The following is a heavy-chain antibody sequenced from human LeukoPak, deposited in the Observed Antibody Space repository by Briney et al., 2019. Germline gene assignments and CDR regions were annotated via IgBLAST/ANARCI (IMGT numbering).Heavy chain of an antibody. D-gene: IGHD6-19*01. V-gene: IGHV3-21*01. CDR3: ARALDSGWYVWSY. Sequence: GGSLRLSCAASSTVSFYSLNWVRQAPGKGLEWVSSITSSGSYTYYADSAKGRFTISRDNAKNSLYLQMNSLRADDTGVYYCARALDSGWYVWSYWGQGTLVTVSA. CDR1: STVSFYS. CDR2: ITSSGSYT. J-gene: IGHJ4*02.